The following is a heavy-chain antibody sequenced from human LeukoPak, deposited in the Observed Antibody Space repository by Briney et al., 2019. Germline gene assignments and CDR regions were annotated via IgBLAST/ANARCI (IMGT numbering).Heavy chain of an antibody. Sequence: GGSLRLSCAASGFTFSSYSMNWVRQAPGKGLEWVSFISTSSSYIYYADSVKGRFTISRDNAKNSLYLQMNSLRAEDTAVYYCARDRGAVATYNWFDPWGQGTLVTVSS. CDR2: ISTSSSYI. V-gene: IGHV3-21*01. D-gene: IGHD4-11*01. CDR1: GFTFSSYS. CDR3: ARDRGAVATYNWFDP. J-gene: IGHJ5*02.